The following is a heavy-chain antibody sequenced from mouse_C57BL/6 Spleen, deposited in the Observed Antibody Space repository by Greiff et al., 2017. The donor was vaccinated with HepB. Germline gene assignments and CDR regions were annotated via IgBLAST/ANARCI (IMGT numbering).Heavy chain of an antibody. D-gene: IGHD2-3*01. V-gene: IGHV5-17*01. Sequence: EVNLVESGGGLVKPGGSLKLSCAASGFTFSDYGMHWVRQAPEKGLEWVAYISSGSSTIYYADTVKGRFTISRDNAKNTLFLQMTSLRSEDTAMYYCARLDGYSYYAMDYWGQGTSVTVSS. J-gene: IGHJ4*01. CDR2: ISSGSSTI. CDR3: ARLDGYSYYAMDY. CDR1: GFTFSDYG.